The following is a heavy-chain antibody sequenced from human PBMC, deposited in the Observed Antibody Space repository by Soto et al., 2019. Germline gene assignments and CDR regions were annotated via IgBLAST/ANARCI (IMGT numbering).Heavy chain of an antibody. D-gene: IGHD7-27*01. CDR3: ARDRGPNTLDY. J-gene: IGHJ4*02. CDR1: GFTFSSYA. Sequence: GGSLRLSCAASGFTFSSYAMSWVRQAPGKGLEWVSAISGSGGSTYYADSVKGRFTISRDNSKNSLYLQLNSLRAEDSATYYCARDRGPNTLDYWGQGTLVTVSS. CDR2: ISGSGGST. V-gene: IGHV3-23*01.